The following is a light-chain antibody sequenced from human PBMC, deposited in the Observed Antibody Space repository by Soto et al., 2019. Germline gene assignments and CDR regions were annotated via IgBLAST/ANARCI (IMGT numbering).Light chain of an antibody. CDR2: AAS. CDR1: QNIASY. J-gene: IGKJ4*01. CDR3: QQSYSTLT. Sequence: DIQMTQSPSSLSASVEDRFTITFRASQNIASYLNWYQQKPGKAPKLLIYAASTLQSGVPSRFSGSGSGTDFTLTISSLQPEDFATYYCQQSYSTLTFGGGTKVDIK. V-gene: IGKV1-39*01.